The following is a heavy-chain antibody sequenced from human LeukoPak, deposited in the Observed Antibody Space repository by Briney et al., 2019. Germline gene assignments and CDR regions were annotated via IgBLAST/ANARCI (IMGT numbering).Heavy chain of an antibody. CDR3: ARDRGYCSGGSCYNYYGMDV. CDR1: GFTFSDYI. CDR2: ITSSSTTI. Sequence: GGSLRLSCAASGFTFSDYIMNWVRQAPGKGLEWISYITSSSTTIYYADSVKGRFTISRDNAKNSLYLQMNSLRAEDTAVYYCARDRGYCSGGSCYNYYGMDVWGQGTTVTVSS. J-gene: IGHJ6*02. V-gene: IGHV3-48*01. D-gene: IGHD2-15*01.